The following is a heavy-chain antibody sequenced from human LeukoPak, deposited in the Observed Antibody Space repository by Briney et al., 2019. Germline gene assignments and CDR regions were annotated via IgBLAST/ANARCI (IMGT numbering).Heavy chain of an antibody. CDR3: AKATGYCGGDCSLVDY. Sequence: PGGSLRLSCAASGFTFSSYGMHWVRQVPGKGLEWVAVISYDGSNKYYADSVKGRFTISRDNSKNTLYLEMNSLRAEDTAVYYCAKATGYCGGDCSLVDYWGQGTLVTVSS. V-gene: IGHV3-30*18. D-gene: IGHD2-21*02. J-gene: IGHJ4*02. CDR2: ISYDGSNK. CDR1: GFTFSSYG.